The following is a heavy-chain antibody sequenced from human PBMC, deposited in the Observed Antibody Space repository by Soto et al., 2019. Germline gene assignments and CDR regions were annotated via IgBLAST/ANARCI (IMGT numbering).Heavy chain of an antibody. J-gene: IGHJ5*02. CDR2: IIPIFGTA. Sequence: SVKVSCKASGGTFSSYAISWVRQAPGQGLEWMGGIIPIFGTADYAQKFQGRVTITADESTSTAYMELSSLRSEDTAVYYCASERVTGTTWRWFDPWGQGTLVTVST. D-gene: IGHD1-7*01. V-gene: IGHV1-69*13. CDR3: ASERVTGTTWRWFDP. CDR1: GGTFSSYA.